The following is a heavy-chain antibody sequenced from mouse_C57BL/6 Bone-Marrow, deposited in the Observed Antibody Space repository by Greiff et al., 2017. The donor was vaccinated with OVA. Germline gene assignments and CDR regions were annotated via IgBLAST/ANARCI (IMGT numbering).Heavy chain of an antibody. J-gene: IGHJ2*01. V-gene: IGHV5-9-1*02. CDR3: TREYSNYDFDY. CDR2: ISSGGDYI. Sequence: EVQRVESGEGLVKPGGSLKLSCAASGFTFSSYAMSWVRQTPEKRLEWVAYISSGGDYIYYADTVKGRFTISRDNARNTLYLQMSSLKSEDTAMYYCTREYSNYDFDYWGQGTTLTVSS. D-gene: IGHD2-5*01. CDR1: GFTFSSYA.